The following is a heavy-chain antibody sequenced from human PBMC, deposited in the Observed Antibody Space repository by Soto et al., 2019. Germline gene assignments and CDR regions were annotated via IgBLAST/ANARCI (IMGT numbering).Heavy chain of an antibody. Sequence: KSSETLSLTCAVYGGSFSGYYWSWIRQPPGKGLEWIGEINHSGSTNYNPSLKSRVTISVDTSKNQFSLKLSSVTAADTAVYYCARRLLRFLEWLLPRPRYNWFDPWGQGTLVTVSS. CDR1: GGSFSGYY. CDR2: INHSGST. CDR3: ARRLLRFLEWLLPRPRYNWFDP. V-gene: IGHV4-34*01. D-gene: IGHD3-3*01. J-gene: IGHJ5*02.